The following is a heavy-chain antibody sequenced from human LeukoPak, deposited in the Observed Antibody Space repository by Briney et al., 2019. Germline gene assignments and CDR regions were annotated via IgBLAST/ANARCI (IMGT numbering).Heavy chain of an antibody. CDR1: GYTFTSYA. CDR3: ARGGYYYDSSRYFDY. D-gene: IGHD3-22*01. V-gene: IGHV1-3*01. J-gene: IGHJ4*02. CDR2: INAGNGNT. Sequence: ASVKVSCKASGYTFTSYAMHWVCQAPGQRLGWMGWINAGNGNTKYSQKFQGRVTITRDTSASTAYMELSSLRSEDTAVYYCARGGYYYDSSRYFDYWGQGTLVTVSS.